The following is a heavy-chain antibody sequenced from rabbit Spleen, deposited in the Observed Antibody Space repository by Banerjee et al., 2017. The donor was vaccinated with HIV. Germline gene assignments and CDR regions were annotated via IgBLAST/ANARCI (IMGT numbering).Heavy chain of an antibody. Sequence: QSLEESGGDLVKPGASLTLTCTASGFSFTSSYWICWVRQAPGKGLEWIACIYTGDGNTYYASWAKGRFTISKTSSTTVTLQVTSLTVPDTATYFCVRQNPNIIYYNAIDLWGPGTLVTVS. D-gene: IGHD1-1*01. CDR2: IYTGDGNT. V-gene: IGHV1S40*01. CDR3: VRQNPNIIYYNAIDL. J-gene: IGHJ6*01. CDR1: GFSFTSSYW.